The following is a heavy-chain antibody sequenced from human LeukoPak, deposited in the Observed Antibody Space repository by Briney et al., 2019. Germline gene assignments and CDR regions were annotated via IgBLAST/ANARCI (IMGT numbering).Heavy chain of an antibody. CDR1: GYSFTSYW. CDR2: VGPSDSYT. V-gene: IGHV5-10-1*01. CDR3: AMRYNWNDLDY. J-gene: IGHJ4*02. D-gene: IGHD1-1*01. Sequence: GESLRISCKGSGYSFTSYWISWVRQMPGKGLEWMGRVGPSDSYTNYSPSFQGHVTISADKSISTAYLQWSSLKASDTAMYYCAMRYNWNDLDYWGQGTLVTVSS.